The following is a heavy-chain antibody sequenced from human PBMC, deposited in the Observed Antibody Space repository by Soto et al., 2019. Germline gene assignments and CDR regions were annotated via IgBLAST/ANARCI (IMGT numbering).Heavy chain of an antibody. CDR3: ARVDYSNYVLDY. J-gene: IGHJ4*02. D-gene: IGHD4-4*01. CDR1: GFTFSSYA. Sequence: QVQLVESGGGVVQPGRSLRLSCAASGFTFSSYAMHWVRQAPGKGLEWVAVISYDGSNKYYADSVKGRFTISRDNSKNTLYLQMNSLRAEDTAVYYCARVDYSNYVLDYWGQGTLVTVPS. CDR2: ISYDGSNK. V-gene: IGHV3-30-3*01.